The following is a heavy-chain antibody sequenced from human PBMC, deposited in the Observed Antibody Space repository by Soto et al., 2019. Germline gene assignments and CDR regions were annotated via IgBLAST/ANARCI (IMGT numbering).Heavy chain of an antibody. CDR1: GFTFSNYA. D-gene: IGHD2-21*02. CDR3: AKEGRYGVTPYVDY. CDR2: VSGNGGRT. J-gene: IGHJ4*02. V-gene: IGHV3-23*01. Sequence: PGGSLRLSCGASGFTFSNYAMSWVRQAPGKGLQWVSAVSGNGGRTYYADSVKGRFTISRDNSKNTLYLQMGYLRVEDTAMYYCAKEGRYGVTPYVDYWGQGTLVTVSS.